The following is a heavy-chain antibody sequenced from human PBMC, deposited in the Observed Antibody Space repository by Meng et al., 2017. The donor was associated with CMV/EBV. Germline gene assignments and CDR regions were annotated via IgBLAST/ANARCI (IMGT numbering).Heavy chain of an antibody. CDR3: AKRFSLQSLGSSWYVRDY. J-gene: IGHJ4*02. V-gene: IGHV3-30*04. D-gene: IGHD6-13*01. CDR1: GFTFSNYA. Sequence: GESLKISCAASGFTFSNYAMHWVRQAPGKGLEWVAVVSYGGSETDYKDSVKGRVTISRDNAKNSLYLQMNSLRAEDTAVYYCAKRFSLQSLGSSWYVRDYWGQGTLVTVSS. CDR2: VSYGGSET.